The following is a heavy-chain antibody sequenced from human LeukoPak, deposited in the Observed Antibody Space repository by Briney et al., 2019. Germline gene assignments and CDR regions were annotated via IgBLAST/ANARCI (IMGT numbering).Heavy chain of an antibody. V-gene: IGHV3-9*01. CDR2: ISWNSGSI. CDR1: GFTFDDYA. CDR3: AKDPNYDFWSGYYNGGFDY. J-gene: IGHJ4*02. D-gene: IGHD3-3*01. Sequence: GRSLRLSCAASGFTFDDYAMHWVRQAPGKGLEWVSGISWNSGSIVYADSVKGRFTISRDNAKNSLYLQMNSLRAEDTALYYCAKDPNYDFWSGYYNGGFDYWGQGTLVTVSS.